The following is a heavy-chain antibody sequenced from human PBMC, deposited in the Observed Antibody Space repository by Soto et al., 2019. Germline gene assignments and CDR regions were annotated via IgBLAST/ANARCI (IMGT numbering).Heavy chain of an antibody. V-gene: IGHV4-34*01. Sequence: SETLSLTCTVSGASITLFYWTWIRQPPGTGLEWIGEINHRGSTNYNPSLKSRVTISVDTSKNQFSLKLTSVTAADTAVYYCARDKITGLFDYWGQGTLVTVSS. CDR1: GASITLFY. CDR3: ARDKITGLFDY. D-gene: IGHD2-8*02. J-gene: IGHJ4*02. CDR2: INHRGST.